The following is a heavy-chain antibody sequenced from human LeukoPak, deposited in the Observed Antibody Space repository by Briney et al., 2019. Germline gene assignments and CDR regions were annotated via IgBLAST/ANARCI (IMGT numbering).Heavy chain of an antibody. CDR2: IRYDGSNK. J-gene: IGHJ6*02. CDR3: ARDLTGRGTYYYYYGMDV. V-gene: IGHV3-30*02. Sequence: GGSLRLSCAASGFTFSSYGMHWVHQAPGKGLEWVAFIRYDGSNKYYADSVKGRFTISRDNSKNTLYLQMNSLRAEDTAVYYCARDLTGRGTYYYYYGMDVWGQGTTVTVSS. CDR1: GFTFSSYG. D-gene: IGHD3-9*01.